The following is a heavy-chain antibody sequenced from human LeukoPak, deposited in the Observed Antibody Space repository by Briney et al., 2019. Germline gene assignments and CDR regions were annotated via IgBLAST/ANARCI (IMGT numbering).Heavy chain of an antibody. Sequence: SETLSLTCTVSGSSISSSTYYWGWIRQPPGKGPEWIGTIYYSGSTYYNPSLKSRVTISVDTSKNQFSLRLSSVTAADTAVYYCARTTDSSSYYSHFDYWGQGTLVTVSS. J-gene: IGHJ4*02. V-gene: IGHV4-39*01. CDR1: GSSISSSTYY. CDR2: IYYSGST. D-gene: IGHD3-22*01. CDR3: ARTTDSSSYYSHFDY.